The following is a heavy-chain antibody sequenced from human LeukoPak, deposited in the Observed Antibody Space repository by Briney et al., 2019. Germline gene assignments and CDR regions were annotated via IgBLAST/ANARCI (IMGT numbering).Heavy chain of an antibody. CDR3: ARSWRFYFDF. V-gene: IGHV3-48*03. D-gene: IGHD3-3*01. Sequence: QPGGSLRLSCAASGFPFSSYEMNWVRQAPGKGLEWISCISGTGSTIYYADSVKGRFTISRDNAKNSLYLQMSSLRAEDTAVYYCARSWRFYFDFWGQGTLVTVSS. J-gene: IGHJ4*02. CDR1: GFPFSSYE. CDR2: ISGTGSTI.